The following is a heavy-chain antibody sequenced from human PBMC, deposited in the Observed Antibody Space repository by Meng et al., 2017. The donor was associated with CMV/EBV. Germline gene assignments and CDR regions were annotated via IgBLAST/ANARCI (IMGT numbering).Heavy chain of an antibody. V-gene: IGHV1-69*02. Sequence: SVMISCKASGGTSSSYTISWVRQAAGQGLEWMGRIIPILGIANYAQKFQGRVTITADKSTSTAYMELSSLRSEDTAVYYCASYTEDIVVVPAAPDYYGMDVWGQGTTVTVSS. CDR1: GGTSSSYT. D-gene: IGHD2-2*01. J-gene: IGHJ6*02. CDR2: IIPILGIA. CDR3: ASYTEDIVVVPAAPDYYGMDV.